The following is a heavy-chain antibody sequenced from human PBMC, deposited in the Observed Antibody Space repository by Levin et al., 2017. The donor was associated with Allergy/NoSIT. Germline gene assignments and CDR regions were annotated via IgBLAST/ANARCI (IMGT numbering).Heavy chain of an antibody. CDR2: IWYDGSNK. CDR3: ARELYGDRFDY. J-gene: IGHJ4*02. CDR1: GFTFSSYG. V-gene: IGHV3-33*01. Sequence: GGSLRLSCAASGFTFSSYGMHWVRQAPGKGLEWVAVIWYDGSNKYYADSVKGRFTISRDNSKNTLYLQMNSLRAEDTAVYYCARELYGDRFDYWGQGTLVTVSS. D-gene: IGHD4-17*01.